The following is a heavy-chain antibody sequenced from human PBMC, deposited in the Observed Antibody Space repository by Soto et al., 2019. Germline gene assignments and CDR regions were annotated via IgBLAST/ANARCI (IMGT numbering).Heavy chain of an antibody. D-gene: IGHD6-6*01. CDR3: AKVVRADNTSSNFYYYSAMDA. CDR1: GFSFSTYG. J-gene: IGHJ6*02. Sequence: QVQMVESGGGVVQPGRSLRLSCAASGFSFSTYGMHWVRQAPGKGLEWKAVISNDGSNKYYADSVKGRFTISRDNSKDTLFQQMNSLKGDDTAVYYCAKVVRADNTSSNFYYYSAMDAWGQGTTVTVSS. V-gene: IGHV3-30*18. CDR2: ISNDGSNK.